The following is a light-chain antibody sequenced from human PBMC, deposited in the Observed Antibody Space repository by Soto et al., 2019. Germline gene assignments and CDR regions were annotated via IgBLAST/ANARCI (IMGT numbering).Light chain of an antibody. V-gene: IGLV1-51*01. J-gene: IGLJ1*01. CDR3: GTWDSSLSAFFYV. CDR2: DNN. CDR1: SSNIGNNY. Sequence: QSVLTQPPSVSAAPGQKVTISCSGSSSNIGNNYVSWYQQLPGTAPKLLIYDNNKRPSGIPDRFSGSKSGTSATLGITGLQTGDEADYYCGTWDSSLSAFFYVFGTGTKLTVL.